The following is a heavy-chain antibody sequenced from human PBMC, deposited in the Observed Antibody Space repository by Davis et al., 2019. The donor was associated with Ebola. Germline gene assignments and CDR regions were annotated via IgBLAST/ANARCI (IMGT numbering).Heavy chain of an antibody. V-gene: IGHV3-30-3*01. CDR3: ARGVMDDWFLGWFDP. D-gene: IGHD3-9*01. CDR2: ISYDGSNK. CDR1: GFTFSSYA. Sequence: GGSLRLSCAASGFTFSSYAMHWVRQAPGKGLEWVAVISYDGSNKYYADSVKGRFTISRDNSKNTLYLQMNSLRAEDTAVYYCARGVMDDWFLGWFDPWGQGTLVTVSS. J-gene: IGHJ5*02.